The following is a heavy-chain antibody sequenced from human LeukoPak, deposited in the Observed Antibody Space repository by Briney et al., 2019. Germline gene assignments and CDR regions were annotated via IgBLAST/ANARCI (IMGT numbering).Heavy chain of an antibody. Sequence: GRSLRLSCAASGFTFSSYAMHWVRQAPGKGLEWVAVISYDGSNKYYADSVKGRFTISRDNSKNTLYLQMNSLRAEDTAVYYCAKIRGDLWFGESPPADSWGQGTLVTVSS. J-gene: IGHJ5*01. CDR2: ISYDGSNK. CDR1: GFTFSSYA. V-gene: IGHV3-30*04. D-gene: IGHD3-10*01. CDR3: AKIRGDLWFGESPPADS.